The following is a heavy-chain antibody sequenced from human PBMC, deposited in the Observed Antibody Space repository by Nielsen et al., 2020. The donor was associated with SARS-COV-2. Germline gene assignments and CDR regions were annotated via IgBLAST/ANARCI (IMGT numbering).Heavy chain of an antibody. J-gene: IGHJ6*03. Sequence: SETLSLTCTVSGDSITDNTWTWIRRPPGKGLEWIGYTSDTGRTKYNPSLKSRVTISADTSQNQVSLKLGSVTDADTAVYYCARGVMTFGLYYYFYMDVWGKGTTVTVSS. CDR3: ARGVMTFGLYYYFYMDV. CDR1: GDSITDNT. V-gene: IGHV4-59*01. CDR2: TSDTGRT. D-gene: IGHD3/OR15-3a*01.